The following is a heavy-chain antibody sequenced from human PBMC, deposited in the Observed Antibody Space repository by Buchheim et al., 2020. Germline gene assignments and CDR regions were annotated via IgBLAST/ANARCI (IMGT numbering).Heavy chain of an antibody. CDR2: IKQDGSEK. J-gene: IGHJ6*02. D-gene: IGHD3-3*01. CDR1: GFTFSSYW. V-gene: IGHV3-7*01. Sequence: EVQLVESGGGLVQPGGSLRLSCAASGFTFSSYWMSWVRQAPGKGLEWVANIKQDGSEKYYVDSVKGRFTISRDNAKNYLYLQMNSLRAEDTAVYYCASSSGGDFWSGYYRLYYGMDVWGQGTT. CDR3: ASSSGGDFWSGYYRLYYGMDV.